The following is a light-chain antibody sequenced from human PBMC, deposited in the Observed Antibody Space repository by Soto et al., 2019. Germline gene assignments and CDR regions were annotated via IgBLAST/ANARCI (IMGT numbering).Light chain of an antibody. CDR3: QSYDSSLSDSV. CDR2: ANS. J-gene: IGLJ2*01. V-gene: IGLV1-40*01. Sequence: QSVLTQPPSVSGAPGQRVTISCTGSSSNIGAGYDVHWYQQLPGTAPKLVIYANSNRPSGVPDRFSGSKSGTSASLAITGLQAEDEADYYCQSYDSSLSDSVFGGGTKLTVL. CDR1: SSNIGAGYD.